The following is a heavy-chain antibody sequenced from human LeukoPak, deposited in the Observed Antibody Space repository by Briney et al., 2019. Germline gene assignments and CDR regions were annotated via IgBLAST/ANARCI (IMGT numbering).Heavy chain of an antibody. CDR1: GFTFSSYW. CDR2: TNSDGSTT. D-gene: IGHD6-13*01. CDR3: ARERGGLSTSWYFTLDY. V-gene: IGHV3-74*01. Sequence: GGSLRLSCAASGFTFSSYWMHWVRHAPGKGLLWVSRTNSDGSTTTYADSVKGRFTTSRDNAKNTLYLQMNNLRADDTAVYYCARERGGLSTSWYFTLDYWGQGTQVTVSS. J-gene: IGHJ4*02.